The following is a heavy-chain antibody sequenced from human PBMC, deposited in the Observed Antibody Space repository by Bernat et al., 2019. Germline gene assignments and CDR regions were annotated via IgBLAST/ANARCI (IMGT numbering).Heavy chain of an antibody. CDR3: AGRPTRGRFDP. CDR2: IYYSGSS. J-gene: IGHJ5*02. V-gene: IGHV4-39*01. D-gene: IGHD3-10*01. Sequence: QLQLQESGPGLVNPSETLSLTCAVSGGSISSTTYYWGWIRQPPGKGLEWIGIIYYSGSSYYNPSLKSRVTISVDTSKNQFSLKLNSVTAADTAVYYCAGRPTRGRFDPWGQGTLVTVSS. CDR1: GGSISSTTYY.